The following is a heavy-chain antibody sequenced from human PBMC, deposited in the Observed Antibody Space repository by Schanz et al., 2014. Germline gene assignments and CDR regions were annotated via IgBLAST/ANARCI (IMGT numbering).Heavy chain of an antibody. CDR1: GGSINSGGYF. V-gene: IGHV4-31*03. J-gene: IGHJ5*02. CDR3: ARWGQYCSSTSCYNHWFDP. Sequence: QVQLQESGPGLVKPSQTLSLTCSVSGGSINSGGYFWSWIRQHPGKGLEWIAYIYYTGSTYYNPSLKSRVTISPDTSKNQFSLKLSSVTAADTAVYYCARWGQYCSSTSCYNHWFDPWGQGTLVTVSS. CDR2: IYYTGST. D-gene: IGHD2-2*02.